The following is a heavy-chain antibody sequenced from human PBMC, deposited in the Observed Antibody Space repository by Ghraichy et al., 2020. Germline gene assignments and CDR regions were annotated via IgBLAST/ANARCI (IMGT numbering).Heavy chain of an antibody. CDR2: VYYSGST. CDR1: GGSIPSNIYY. D-gene: IGHD3-22*01. J-gene: IGHJ4*02. CDR3: ARHVPEHYDSIGNYPFDY. V-gene: IGHV4-39*01. Sequence: SQTLSLTCTVSGGSIPSNIYYWGWIRQPPGKGLEWIASVYYSGSTYYNPSLKSRVTISVDTSKNQFSLKLRSVTAADTAVYYCARHVPEHYDSIGNYPFDYWGQGTLVTVSS.